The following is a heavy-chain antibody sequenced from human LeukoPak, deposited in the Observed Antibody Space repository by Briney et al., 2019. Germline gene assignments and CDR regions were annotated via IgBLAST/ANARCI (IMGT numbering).Heavy chain of an antibody. D-gene: IGHD6-19*01. CDR1: GGSISSYY. V-gene: IGHV4-59*01. Sequence: PSETLSLTCTVSGGSISSYYWSWIRQPPGKGLEWIGYIYYSGSTNYNPSLKSRVTISVDTSKNQFSLKLSSVTAADTAVYYCARDLRWGNSYSGWYESNWFDPWGQGTLVTVSS. J-gene: IGHJ5*02. CDR2: IYYSGST. CDR3: ARDLRWGNSYSGWYESNWFDP.